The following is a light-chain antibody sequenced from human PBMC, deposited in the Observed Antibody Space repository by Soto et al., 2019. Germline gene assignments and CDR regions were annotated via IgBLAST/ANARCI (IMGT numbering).Light chain of an antibody. V-gene: IGKV1-12*01. Sequence: DIQMTQSPSSVYASVGDRVTITCRASQGISSWLDWYQQKPGKAPNLLIYAASSLQSGVPSRFSGSGSGTDFTLTISSLQPEDFATYYCQQANSFPLTFGGGTNVDIK. CDR3: QQANSFPLT. CDR1: QGISSW. CDR2: AAS. J-gene: IGKJ4*01.